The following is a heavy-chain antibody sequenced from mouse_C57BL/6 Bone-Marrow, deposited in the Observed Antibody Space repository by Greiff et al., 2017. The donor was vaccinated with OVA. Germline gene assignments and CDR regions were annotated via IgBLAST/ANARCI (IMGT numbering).Heavy chain of an antibody. CDR1: GFTFSSYA. CDR2: ISDGGSYT. CDR3: ASPYDYTWFAY. J-gene: IGHJ3*01. D-gene: IGHD2-4*01. Sequence: EVQGVESGGGLVKPGVSLKLSCAASGFTFSSYAMSWVRQTPEKRLEWVATISDGGSYTYYPDNVKGRFTISRDNAKNNLYLQMSHLKSEDTAMYYCASPYDYTWFAYWGQGTLVTVSA. V-gene: IGHV5-4*01.